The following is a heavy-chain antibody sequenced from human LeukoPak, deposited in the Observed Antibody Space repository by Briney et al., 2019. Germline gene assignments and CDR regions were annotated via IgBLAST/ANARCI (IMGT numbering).Heavy chain of an antibody. V-gene: IGHV4-30-4*01. D-gene: IGHD3-10*01. CDR1: GGSIRSGDYY. Sequence: SETLSLTCTVSGGSIRSGDYYWSWIRQPPGKDLEWIGYIYYGGSTYYNPSLKSRVTISVDTSKNQFSLKLTSVTAADTAVYYCARDHYGPGKVDYGLDVWGQGTTVTVSS. CDR2: IYYGGST. J-gene: IGHJ6*02. CDR3: ARDHYGPGKVDYGLDV.